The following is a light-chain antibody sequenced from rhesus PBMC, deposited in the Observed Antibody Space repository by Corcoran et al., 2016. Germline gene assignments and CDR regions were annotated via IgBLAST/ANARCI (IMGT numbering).Light chain of an antibody. V-gene: IGKV1-22*01. CDR2: KAS. Sequence: DIQMTQSPSSLSASVGDTVTITCRASQSISSWLAWYQQKPGKAPKLLIYKASTLQSGVPSRFSGSGSGTDFTLTISSLQSDDFATYYCQQYSSSPWTFGQGTKVEIK. CDR3: QQYSSSPWT. CDR1: QSISSW. J-gene: IGKJ1*01.